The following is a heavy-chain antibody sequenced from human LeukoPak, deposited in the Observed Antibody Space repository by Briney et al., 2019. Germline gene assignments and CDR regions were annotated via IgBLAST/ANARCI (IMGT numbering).Heavy chain of an antibody. CDR2: ISDSGGST. V-gene: IGHV3-23*01. CDR3: AKLISSGEDY. J-gene: IGHJ4*02. D-gene: IGHD6-19*01. CDR1: GFTFSIYA. Sequence: PGGSLRLSCAASGFTFSIYAMSWVRQAPGKGLEWVSAISDSGGSTYYADSVKGRFTISRDNSKNTLYLQMNSLRAEDTAVYYCAKLISSGEDYWGQGTLVTVCS.